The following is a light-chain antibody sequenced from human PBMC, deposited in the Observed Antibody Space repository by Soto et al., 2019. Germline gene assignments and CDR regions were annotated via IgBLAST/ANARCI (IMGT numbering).Light chain of an antibody. Sequence: IVLTQSPGTLSLSPGERATHSCRASQSVSSSFLAWYQQKPGQAPRLLIYGASSRATGIPDRFSGSGSGTDFTLTISRLEPEDFAVYYCQQFGSSRLTFGGGTKV. J-gene: IGKJ4*01. CDR3: QQFGSSRLT. CDR2: GAS. CDR1: QSVSSSF. V-gene: IGKV3-20*01.